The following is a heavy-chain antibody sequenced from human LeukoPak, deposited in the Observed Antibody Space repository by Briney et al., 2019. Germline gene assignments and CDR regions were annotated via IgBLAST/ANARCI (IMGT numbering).Heavy chain of an antibody. CDR2: IYYSGST. CDR1: GGSISSYY. V-gene: IGHV4-59*12. CDR3: ARDIGRLTITGNFDY. Sequence: PSETLSLTCTVSGGSISSYYWSWIRQPPGKGLEWIGYIYYSGSTNYNPSLKSRVTISVDTSKNQFSLKLSSVTPEDTAVYYCARDIGRLTITGNFDYWGQGTLVTVSS. J-gene: IGHJ4*02. D-gene: IGHD1-20*01.